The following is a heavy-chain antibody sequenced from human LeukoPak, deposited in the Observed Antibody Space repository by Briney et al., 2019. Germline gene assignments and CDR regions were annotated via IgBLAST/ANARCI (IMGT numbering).Heavy chain of an antibody. D-gene: IGHD2-2*01. CDR2: ISGSGGST. CDR3: AKETVIVVVPAAISPDY. CDR1: GFTLGNYW. J-gene: IGHJ4*02. V-gene: IGHV3-23*01. Sequence: GGSLRLSCVASGFTLGNYWMSWVRQAPGKGLEWVSAISGSGGSTYYADSVKGRFTISRDNSKNTLYLQMNSLRAEDTAVYYCAKETVIVVVPAAISPDYWGQGTLVTVSS.